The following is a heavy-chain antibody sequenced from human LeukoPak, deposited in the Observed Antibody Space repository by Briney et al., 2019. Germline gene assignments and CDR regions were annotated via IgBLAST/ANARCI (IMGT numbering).Heavy chain of an antibody. CDR3: ASPGGNWNYQTSDY. CDR2: ISAYNGNT. CDR1: GYTFTSYG. D-gene: IGHD1-7*01. V-gene: IGHV1-18*01. Sequence: GSSVNVSCKASGYTFTSYGISWVRQAPGQAREWMGWISAYNGNTNYAQKLQGRVTMTTDTSTSTAYMELSRLRSDDTAVYYCASPGGNWNYQTSDYWGQGTLVTVSS. J-gene: IGHJ4*02.